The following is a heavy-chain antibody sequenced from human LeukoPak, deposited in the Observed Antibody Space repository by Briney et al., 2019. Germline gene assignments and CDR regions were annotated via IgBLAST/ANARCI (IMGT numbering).Heavy chain of an antibody. V-gene: IGHV4-59*01. J-gene: IGHJ6*02. CDR1: GGSPSSYY. CDR3: AREDTGFWSGYYEDYGMDV. CDR2: IYYSGST. Sequence: PSETLSLTCAVSGGSPSSYYWSCIRPPPGEGLEWRGYIYYSGSTNYHPSLKSRVTISVDTSKNQFSLKLSSVTAADTAVYYCAREDTGFWSGYYEDYGMDVWGQGTTVTVSS. D-gene: IGHD3-3*01.